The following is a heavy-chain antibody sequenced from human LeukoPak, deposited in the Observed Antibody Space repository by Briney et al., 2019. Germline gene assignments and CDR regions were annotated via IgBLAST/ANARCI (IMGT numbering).Heavy chain of an antibody. V-gene: IGHV4-59*01. D-gene: IGHD6-13*01. Sequence: PSETLSLTCTVSGGSISSYYWSWIRQPPGKGLEWIGYIYYSGSTNYNPSLKSRVTISVDTSKNQFSLKLSSVTAADTAVYYCASKPAAAGPFDYWGQGTLVTVSS. J-gene: IGHJ4*02. CDR3: ASKPAAAGPFDY. CDR1: GGSISSYY. CDR2: IYYSGST.